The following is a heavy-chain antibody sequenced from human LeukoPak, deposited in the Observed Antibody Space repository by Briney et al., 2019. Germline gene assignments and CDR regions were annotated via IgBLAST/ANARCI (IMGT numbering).Heavy chain of an antibody. CDR2: ISSSSSYI. Sequence: GGSLRLSCAASGFTFSSYSMNWVRQAPGKGLEWVSSISSSSSYIYYADSVKGRFTISRDNSKNTLYLQMNSLRAEDTAVYYCARVLSGRGSLYSYYYYMDVWGKGTTVTISS. CDR1: GFTFSSYS. CDR3: ARVLSGRGSLYSYYYYMDV. V-gene: IGHV3-21*04. J-gene: IGHJ6*03. D-gene: IGHD3-10*01.